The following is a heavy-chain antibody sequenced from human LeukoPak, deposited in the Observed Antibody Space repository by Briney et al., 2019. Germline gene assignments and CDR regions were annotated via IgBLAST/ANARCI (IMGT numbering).Heavy chain of an antibody. CDR2: IYYSGST. D-gene: IGHD3-10*01. Sequence: PSETLSLTCTVSGGSISSGGYYWSWIRQHPGKGLEWIGYIYYSGSTYYNPSLKSRVTISVDTSKNQFSLKLSSVTAADTAVYYCARRAGSYYYYGMDVWGQGTTVTVSS. CDR3: ARRAGSYYYYGMDV. J-gene: IGHJ6*02. V-gene: IGHV4-31*03. CDR1: GGSISSGGYY.